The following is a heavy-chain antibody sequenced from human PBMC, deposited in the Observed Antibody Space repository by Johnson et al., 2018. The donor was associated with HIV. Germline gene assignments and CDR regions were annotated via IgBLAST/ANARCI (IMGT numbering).Heavy chain of an antibody. CDR3: ARGWELLTPACDV. CDR1: GFTFSSYG. J-gene: IGHJ3*01. CDR2: IRYDGSNK. Sequence: QVQLVESGGGVVQPGRSLRLSCSVSGFTFSSYGMHWVRQAPGKGLEWAAYIRYDGSNKYYADSVKGRFTISRHNSKNTLYLQMGSLRAEDMAVYYCARGWELLTPACDVWGQGTVVTVSS. D-gene: IGHD1-26*01. V-gene: IGHV3-30*02.